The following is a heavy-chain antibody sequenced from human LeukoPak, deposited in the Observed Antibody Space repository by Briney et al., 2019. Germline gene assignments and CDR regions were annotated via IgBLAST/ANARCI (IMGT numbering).Heavy chain of an antibody. CDR3: ARALNYDFWSGSYSEEIDY. Sequence: GSSVKVSCKASGGTFSSYAISWVRQAPGQGLEWMGRIIPIFGTANYAQKFQGRVTITTDESTSTAYMELSSLRSEDTAVYYCARALNYDFWSGSYSEEIDYWGQGTLVTVSS. J-gene: IGHJ4*02. D-gene: IGHD3-3*01. CDR2: IIPIFGTA. V-gene: IGHV1-69*05. CDR1: GGTFSSYA.